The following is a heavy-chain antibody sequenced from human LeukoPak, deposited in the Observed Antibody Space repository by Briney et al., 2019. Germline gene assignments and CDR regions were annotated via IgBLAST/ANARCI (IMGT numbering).Heavy chain of an antibody. J-gene: IGHJ4*02. CDR3: AGGGLNYYDSSGYYRY. Sequence: ASVKVSCKASGYTFTGYYMHWVRQAPGQGLEWMGWINPNSGGTNYAQKFQGRVTMTRDTSISTAYMELSRLRSDDTAVYYCAGGGLNYYDSSGYYRYWGQGTLVTVPS. V-gene: IGHV1-2*02. D-gene: IGHD3-22*01. CDR2: INPNSGGT. CDR1: GYTFTGYY.